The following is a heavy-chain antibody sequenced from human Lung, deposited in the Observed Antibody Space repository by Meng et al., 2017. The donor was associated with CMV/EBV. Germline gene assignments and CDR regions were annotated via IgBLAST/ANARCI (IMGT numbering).Heavy chain of an antibody. Sequence: GGPXRFXCAASGFTFSIYEMHWVRQAPGKGLKWVAYISLSEATVHYADSVKGRFTISRDNAKNFLYLQMNSLRAEDTAVYYCARMYSGSGPFDAWGQGTLVTVSS. CDR1: GFTFSIYE. J-gene: IGHJ4*02. V-gene: IGHV3-48*03. D-gene: IGHD3-10*01. CDR3: ARMYSGSGPFDA. CDR2: ISLSEATV.